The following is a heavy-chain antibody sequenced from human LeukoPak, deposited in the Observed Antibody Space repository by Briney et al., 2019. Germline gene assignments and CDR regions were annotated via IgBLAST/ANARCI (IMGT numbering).Heavy chain of an antibody. V-gene: IGHV3-30*03. CDR1: GFTFSSYG. Sequence: GGSLRLSCAASGFTFSSYGMHWVRQAPGKGLEWVAVISYDGSNKYYADSVKGRFTISRDTSKNTLYLQMNSLRAEDTAVYYCARAGVGYSYENWFDPWGQGTLVTVSS. J-gene: IGHJ5*02. CDR3: ARAGVGYSYENWFDP. CDR2: ISYDGSNK. D-gene: IGHD5-18*01.